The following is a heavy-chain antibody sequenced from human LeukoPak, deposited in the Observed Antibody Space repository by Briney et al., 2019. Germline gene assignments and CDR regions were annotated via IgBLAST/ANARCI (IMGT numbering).Heavy chain of an antibody. CDR2: INPNSGGT. V-gene: IGHV1-2*02. CDR3: ARPPVGSSSWSGGYAFDI. J-gene: IGHJ3*02. CDR1: GYTFTGYY. Sequence: ASVKVSCKASGYTFTGYYMYWVRQAPGQGLEWMGWINPNSGGTNYAQKFQGRVTMTRDTSISTAYMELSRLRSDDTAVYYCARPPVGSSSWSGGYAFDIWGQGTMVTVSS. D-gene: IGHD6-13*01.